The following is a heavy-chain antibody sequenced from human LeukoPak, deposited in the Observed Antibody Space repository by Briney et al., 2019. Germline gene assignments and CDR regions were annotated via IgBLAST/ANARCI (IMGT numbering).Heavy chain of an antibody. D-gene: IGHD3-22*01. CDR2: INHSGST. J-gene: IGHJ3*02. CDR3: ARRKGSSGYMSI. V-gene: IGHV4-34*01. Sequence: SETLSLTCAVYGGSFSGYYWSWIRQPPGKGLEWIGKINHSGSTNYNPSLKSRVTTSVDTSKNQFSLKLSSVTAADTAVYYCARRKGSSGYMSIWGQGTMVTVSS. CDR1: GGSFSGYY.